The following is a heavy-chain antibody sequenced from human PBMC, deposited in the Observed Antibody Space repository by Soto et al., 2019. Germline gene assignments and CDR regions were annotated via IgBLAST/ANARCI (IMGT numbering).Heavy chain of an antibody. CDR3: ARDLGTEMEGGFDS. CDR2: ISDYNGNT. V-gene: IGHV1-18*01. J-gene: IGHJ4*02. Sequence: QVQLVQSGAEVKKPGASVKVSCKASGYTFTSYGISWVRQAPGQGLEWMGWISDYNGNTNYAQKLQGRVTMTTDTSTITAYMEMRSLRSDDTAVYYCARDLGTEMEGGFDSWGQGPMVTVSS. CDR1: GYTFTSYG. D-gene: IGHD1-1*01.